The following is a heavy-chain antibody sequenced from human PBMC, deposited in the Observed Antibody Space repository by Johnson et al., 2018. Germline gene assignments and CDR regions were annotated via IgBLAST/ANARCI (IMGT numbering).Heavy chain of an antibody. CDR3: ASLRVREYMDV. CDR1: GFIFSSYG. D-gene: IGHD5-24*01. CDR2: ISYDGSSK. Sequence: VQLVESGGDVVQPGKSLRLSCAASGFIFSSYGMHWVRQAPGKGLEWVALISYDGSSKYYGASVKGRFIIFRDNSKNTLYLQMNSLRAEDTALYYCASLRVREYMDVWGKGTTVTVSS. V-gene: IGHV3-30*03. J-gene: IGHJ6*03.